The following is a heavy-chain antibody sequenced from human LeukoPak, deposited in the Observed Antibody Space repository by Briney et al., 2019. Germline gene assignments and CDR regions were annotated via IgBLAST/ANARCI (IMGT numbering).Heavy chain of an antibody. J-gene: IGHJ4*02. V-gene: IGHV3-74*01. CDR2: INSDGSST. CDR1: GFTFGSYW. D-gene: IGHD1-26*01. CDR3: ARGEIVGAIDY. Sequence: GGSLRLSCAASGFTFGSYWMHWVRQAPGKGLVWVSRINSDGSSTSYADSVKGRFTISRDNAKNTLYLQMNSLRAEDTAVYYCARGEIVGAIDYWGQGTLVTVSS.